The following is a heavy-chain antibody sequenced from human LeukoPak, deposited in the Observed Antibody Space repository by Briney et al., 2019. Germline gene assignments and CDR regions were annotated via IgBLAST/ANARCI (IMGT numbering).Heavy chain of an antibody. D-gene: IGHD6-19*01. J-gene: IGHJ3*02. V-gene: IGHV3-30*02. CDR2: IRYDGSNK. CDR1: GFTFSSYG. CDR3: AKNIGSGWYRAFDI. Sequence: PGGSLRLSCAASGFTFSSYGMHWVRQAPGKGLEWVAFIRYDGSNKYYADSVKGRFTISRDNSKNTLYLQMNSLRAEDTAVYYCAKNIGSGWYRAFDIWGQGTMVTVSS.